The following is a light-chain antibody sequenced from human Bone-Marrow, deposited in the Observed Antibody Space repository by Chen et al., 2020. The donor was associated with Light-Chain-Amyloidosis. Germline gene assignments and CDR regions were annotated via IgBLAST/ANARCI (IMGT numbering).Light chain of an antibody. J-gene: IGLJ3*02. Sequence: SYVLTQPSSVSVAPGQTPTLACGGTNIGSTSVHWYQQSPGQAPLLVVYDDSDRPSGIPERLSGSYSGNTATLTISRVEAGDEADYYWQVWDRSSDRPVFGGGTKLTVL. CDR2: DDS. CDR3: QVWDRSSDRPV. V-gene: IGLV3-21*02. CDR1: NIGSTS.